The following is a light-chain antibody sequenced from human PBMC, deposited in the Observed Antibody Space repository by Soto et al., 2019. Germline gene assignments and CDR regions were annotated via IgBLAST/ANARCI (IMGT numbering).Light chain of an antibody. Sequence: EIVMMQSPATLSVSPGERATLSCRASQSVSSNLAWYQQKPGQAPRLLIYGASTRATGIPARFSGSGSGTEFTLTISSLQSEDFAVYYCQQYNNWPVFGQGTKLEIK. CDR3: QQYNNWPV. CDR2: GAS. V-gene: IGKV3-15*01. CDR1: QSVSSN. J-gene: IGKJ2*01.